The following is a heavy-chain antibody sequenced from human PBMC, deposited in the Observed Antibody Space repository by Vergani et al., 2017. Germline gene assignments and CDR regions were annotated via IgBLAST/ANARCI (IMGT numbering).Heavy chain of an antibody. D-gene: IGHD2-2*01. CDR2: VYYSGST. CDR3: ARVRLVPAAIYYMDG. V-gene: IGHV4-59*01. CDR1: GGSISSYY. Sequence: QVQLQESGPGLVKPSETLSLTCTVSGGSISSYYWSWIRQPPGKGLEWIGYVYYSGSTNYNPSLKSRVTISVDTSKNQFSLKLSSVTAADTAVYYCARVRLVPAAIYYMDGWGKGTTVTVSS. J-gene: IGHJ6*03.